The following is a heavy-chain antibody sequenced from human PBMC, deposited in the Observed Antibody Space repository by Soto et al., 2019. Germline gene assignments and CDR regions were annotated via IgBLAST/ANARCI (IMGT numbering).Heavy chain of an antibody. D-gene: IGHD6-6*01. Sequence: TLSLTCAVSGDSISSGGYSWIRIRQPPGKGLEWIVYIYHSGSTYYNPSLKSRVTISVDRSKNQFSLKLSSVTAADTAVYYCARGLSEYSSSSPYYYYGMDVWGQGTTVTVSS. CDR1: GDSISSGGYS. CDR2: IYHSGST. V-gene: IGHV4-30-2*01. CDR3: ARGLSEYSSSSPYYYYGMDV. J-gene: IGHJ6*02.